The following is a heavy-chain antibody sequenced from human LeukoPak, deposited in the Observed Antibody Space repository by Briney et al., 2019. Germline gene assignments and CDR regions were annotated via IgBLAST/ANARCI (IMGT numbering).Heavy chain of an antibody. J-gene: IGHJ5*02. V-gene: IGHV4-31*03. CDR2: IYYSGST. CDR3: ARARPFTVGATLAWFDP. D-gene: IGHD1-26*01. Sequence: SETLSLTCTVSGGSIRSPGYYWNWIRQLPGKGLEWIGYIYYSGSTYYNPSLKGRVTISLDTSKKQFSLRLSSLSAADTAVYYCARARPFTVGATLAWFDPWGQGIMVTVSS. CDR1: GGSIRSPGYY.